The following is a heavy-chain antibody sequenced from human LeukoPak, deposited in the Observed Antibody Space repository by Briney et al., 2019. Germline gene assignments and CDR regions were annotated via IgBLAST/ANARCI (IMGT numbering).Heavy chain of an antibody. V-gene: IGHV3-15*01. Sequence: GGSLRLSCAASGFTFSSYWMSWVRQAPGKGLEWVGRIKSKTDGGTTDYAAPVKGRFTISRDDSKNTLYLQMNSLKTEDTAVYYCTTYYDFRSGYCEYFQHWGQGTLVTVSS. J-gene: IGHJ1*01. CDR3: TTYYDFRSGYCEYFQH. CDR1: GFTFSSYW. D-gene: IGHD3-3*01. CDR2: IKSKTDGGTT.